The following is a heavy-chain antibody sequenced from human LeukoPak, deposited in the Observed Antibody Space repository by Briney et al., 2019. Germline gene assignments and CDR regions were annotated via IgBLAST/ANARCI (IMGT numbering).Heavy chain of an antibody. CDR3: AKAANWGSFDY. J-gene: IGHJ4*02. CDR1: GYSISSGYY. Sequence: SETLSLTCTVSGYSISSGYYWGWIRQPPGKGLEWIGSIYHSGSTYYNPSLKGRVTISVDTSKNQFSLKLSSVTAEDTAVYYCAKAANWGSFDYWGQGTLVTVSS. V-gene: IGHV4-38-2*02. D-gene: IGHD7-27*01. CDR2: IYHSGST.